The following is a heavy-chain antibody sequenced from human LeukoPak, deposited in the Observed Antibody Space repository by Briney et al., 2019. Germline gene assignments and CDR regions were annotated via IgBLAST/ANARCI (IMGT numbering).Heavy chain of an antibody. CDR1: GGSISSYY. Sequence: PSETLSLTCTVSGGSISSYYWSWIRQPPGKGLEWIGEINHSGSTNYNPSLKSRVTISVDTSKNQFSLKLSSVTAADTAVYYCARGDGFGDFSYWGQGTLVTVSS. CDR2: INHSGST. V-gene: IGHV4-34*01. D-gene: IGHD3-10*01. J-gene: IGHJ4*02. CDR3: ARGDGFGDFSY.